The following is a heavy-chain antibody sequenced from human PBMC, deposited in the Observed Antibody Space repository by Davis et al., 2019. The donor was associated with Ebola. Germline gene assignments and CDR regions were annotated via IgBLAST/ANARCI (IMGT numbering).Heavy chain of an antibody. D-gene: IGHD6-6*01. Sequence: GESLKISCAASGFTFSSYWMSWVRQAPGKGLEWMANIKQDGSEKYYVDSVKGRFTISRDNAKNSLYLQMNSLRAEDTAVYYCARDGLVLWFDPWGQGTLVTVSS. V-gene: IGHV3-7*01. CDR2: IKQDGSEK. J-gene: IGHJ5*02. CDR1: GFTFSSYW. CDR3: ARDGLVLWFDP.